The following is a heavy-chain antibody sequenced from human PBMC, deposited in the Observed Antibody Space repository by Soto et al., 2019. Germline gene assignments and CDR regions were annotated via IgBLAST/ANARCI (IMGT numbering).Heavy chain of an antibody. V-gene: IGHV4-34*01. D-gene: IGHD6-19*01. Sequence: QVQLQQWGAGLLKPSETLSLTCAVYGGSFRGYYWSWIRQPPGKGLEWIGEINHSGSTNYNPSLKSRVTISVDTSKNQFSLKLSSVTAADTAVYYWARGRKGAVAGTEVFDYWGQGTLVTVSS. CDR1: GGSFRGYY. CDR2: INHSGST. J-gene: IGHJ4*02. CDR3: ARGRKGAVAGTEVFDY.